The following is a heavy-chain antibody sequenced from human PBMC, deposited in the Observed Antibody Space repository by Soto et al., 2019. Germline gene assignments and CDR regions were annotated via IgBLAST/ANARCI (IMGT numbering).Heavy chain of an antibody. CDR2: INQDESRK. CDR1: GLTFSNYW. D-gene: IGHD2-21*01. CDR3: ATDILIRDY. J-gene: IGHJ4*02. Sequence: VGSLRLSCGASGLTFSNYWMTWVRQAPGKGLEWVANINQDESRKNYVDSVKGRFIISRDNAKNSLYLQMNSLTADDTGVYYCATDILIRDYWGQGTRVTVSS. V-gene: IGHV3-7*03.